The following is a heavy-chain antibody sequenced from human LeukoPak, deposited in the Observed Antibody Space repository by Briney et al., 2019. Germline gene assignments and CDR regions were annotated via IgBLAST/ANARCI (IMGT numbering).Heavy chain of an antibody. CDR3: ARFTSSSTPVY. CDR1: GFTFSNYW. CDR2: IKQDGTEK. D-gene: IGHD6-6*01. V-gene: IGHV3-7*01. J-gene: IGHJ4*02. Sequence: GGSLRLSCAASGFTFSNYWMTWVRRAPGKGLDWVANIKQDGTEKNYVDSVKGRFTVSRDNAKNSLYLQMSSLRAEDTAVYYCARFTSSSTPVYWGQGALVTVSS.